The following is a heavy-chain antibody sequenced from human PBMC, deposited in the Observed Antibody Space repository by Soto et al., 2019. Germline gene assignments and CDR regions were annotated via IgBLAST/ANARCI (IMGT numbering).Heavy chain of an antibody. CDR2: MNPNSGNT. CDR3: ALGYCSGGSCSNWFDP. J-gene: IGHJ5*02. D-gene: IGHD2-15*01. V-gene: IGHV1-8*01. CDR1: GYTFTSYD. Sequence: QVQLVQSGAEVKKPGASVKVSCKASGYTFTSYDINWVRQATGQGLEWMGWMNPNSGNTGYAQKFQGRVTMTRNTSITTAYMELSSLRSEDTAVYYCALGYCSGGSCSNWFDPWGQGTLVTVSS.